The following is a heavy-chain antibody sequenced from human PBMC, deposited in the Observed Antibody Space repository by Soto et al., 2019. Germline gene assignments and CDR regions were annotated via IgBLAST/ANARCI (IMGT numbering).Heavy chain of an antibody. CDR3: TRPSAMLGTYAFDI. J-gene: IGHJ3*02. CDR1: VFTFGGHA. Sequence: GGSLRLFPTASVFTFGGHAMSRFRQAPVKELEWVGFIRSKAYGGTTEYAASVKGRFTISRDDSKSIAYLQMNSLKTEDTAVYYCTRPSAMLGTYAFDIWGQGTMVTVSS. V-gene: IGHV3-49*03. D-gene: IGHD7-27*01. CDR2: IRSKAYGGTT.